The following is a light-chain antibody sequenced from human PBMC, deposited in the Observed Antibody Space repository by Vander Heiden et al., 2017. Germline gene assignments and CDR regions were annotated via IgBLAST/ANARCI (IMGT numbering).Light chain of an antibody. V-gene: IGKV4-1*01. Sequence: DLVMTQSPDSAAVSLGERATINCKSSQTILYSSNNKNYLAWYQQKPGQPPKLLIYWASTRDSGVPDRFSGSGSGTDFTLTISSLQAEDVAVYYCQQYYSTPLTFGGGTKVEIK. CDR2: WAS. CDR3: QQYYSTPLT. J-gene: IGKJ4*01. CDR1: QTILYSSNNKNY.